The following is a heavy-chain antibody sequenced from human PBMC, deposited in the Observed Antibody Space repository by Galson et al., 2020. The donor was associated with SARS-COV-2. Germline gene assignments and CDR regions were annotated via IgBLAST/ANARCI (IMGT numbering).Heavy chain of an antibody. V-gene: IGHV3-33*06. Sequence: QLGESLKISCAASGFTFSSYGMHWVRQAPGKGLEWVAVIWYDGSNKYYADSVKGRFTISRDNSKNTLYLQMNSLRAEDTAVYYCAKSITIFGGGYFDYWCQGPLVAVSS. CDR3: AKSITIFGGGYFDY. CDR1: GFTFSSYG. J-gene: IGHJ4*02. CDR2: IWYDGSNK. D-gene: IGHD3-3*01.